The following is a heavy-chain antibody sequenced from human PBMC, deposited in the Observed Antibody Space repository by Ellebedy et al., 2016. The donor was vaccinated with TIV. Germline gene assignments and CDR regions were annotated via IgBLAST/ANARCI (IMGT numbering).Heavy chain of an antibody. CDR3: ARGTADSGGKLDY. CDR1: GFTVSSNY. J-gene: IGHJ4*02. D-gene: IGHD4-23*01. V-gene: IGHV3-53*01. CDR2: IYSDADGGDT. Sequence: GESLKISCAASGFTVSSNYMNWVRQAPGKGLEWVSVIYSDADGGDTYFADSVKGRFTISRDNSKNTLYLQMNNLRAEDTAVYYCARGTADSGGKLDYWGQGALVTVSS.